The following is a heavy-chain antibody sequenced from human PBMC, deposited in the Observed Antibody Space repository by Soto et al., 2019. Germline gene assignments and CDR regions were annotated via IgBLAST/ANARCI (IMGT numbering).Heavy chain of an antibody. D-gene: IGHD3-22*01. Sequence: GASVKVSCKASGNSFSTYYMHWVRQAPGQGLEWMGIINPSSGRTTYAQKFQGRVTMTRDTSTSTFHMELSSLTSEDTAVYYCAGLYHYDSSGYYDYWGQGTLVTVSS. CDR3: AGLYHYDSSGYYDY. CDR2: INPSSGRT. J-gene: IGHJ4*02. CDR1: GNSFSTYY. V-gene: IGHV1-46*01.